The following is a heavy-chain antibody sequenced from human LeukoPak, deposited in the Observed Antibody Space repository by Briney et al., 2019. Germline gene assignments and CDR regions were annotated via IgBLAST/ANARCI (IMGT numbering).Heavy chain of an antibody. CDR1: GGSVSSSSYY. J-gene: IGHJ4*02. D-gene: IGHD3-10*01. CDR2: IYHSGST. CDR3: ARRYYGSGTNYFDY. Sequence: SETLSLTCTVSGGSVSSSSYYWGWIRQPPGKGLEWIGEIYHSGSTTYNPSLKSRLTISIDKSKNHFSLNLTSVTAADTAVYYCARRYYGSGTNYFDYWGQGTLVTVSS. V-gene: IGHV4-39*07.